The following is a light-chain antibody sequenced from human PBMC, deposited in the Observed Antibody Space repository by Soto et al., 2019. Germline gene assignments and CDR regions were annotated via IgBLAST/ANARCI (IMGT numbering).Light chain of an antibody. CDR1: SSDVGRYNI. J-gene: IGLJ1*01. CDR3: CSYAGSSTHV. Sequence: QSALTQPASVSGSPGQSITISCTGTSSDVGRYNIVSWYQQHPGKAPKLMIYEGSKRPSGVSDRFSGSKSGNTASLTISGLQAEDEADYYCCSYAGSSTHVFGTGTKLTVL. V-gene: IGLV2-23*01. CDR2: EGS.